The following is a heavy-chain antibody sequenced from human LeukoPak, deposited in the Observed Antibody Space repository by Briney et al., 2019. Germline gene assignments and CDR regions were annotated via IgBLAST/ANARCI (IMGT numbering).Heavy chain of an antibody. CDR2: IRSKGYGATT. J-gene: IGHJ6*03. V-gene: IGHV3-49*03. D-gene: IGHD2-2*01. Sequence: PGGSLRLSCTASGFIFGDFDMTWFRQAPGKGLEWVGFIRSKGYGATTGYAASVKGRFTISSDDSTSTAYLQMNSQRTEDTAIYYCTPWGYCSSTSCYYYYYMDVWSKGTTVTVSS. CDR1: GFIFGDFD. CDR3: TPWGYCSSTSCYYYYYMDV.